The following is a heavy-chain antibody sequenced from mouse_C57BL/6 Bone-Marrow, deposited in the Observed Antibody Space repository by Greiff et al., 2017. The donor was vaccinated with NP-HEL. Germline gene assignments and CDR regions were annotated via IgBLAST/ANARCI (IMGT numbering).Heavy chain of an antibody. CDR3: ARSLLWLRRNYYAMDY. J-gene: IGHJ4*01. V-gene: IGHV3-8*01. CDR2: ISYSGST. CDR1: GYSITSDY. Sequence: DVHLVESGPGLAKPAATLSLSCSATGYSITSDYWNWIRKFPGNKLEYMGYISYSGSTYYNPSLNSRISITRDTSKNQYDLQLNSVTTEDTATYYCARSLLWLRRNYYAMDYGGQGTSVTVSS. D-gene: IGHD2-2*01.